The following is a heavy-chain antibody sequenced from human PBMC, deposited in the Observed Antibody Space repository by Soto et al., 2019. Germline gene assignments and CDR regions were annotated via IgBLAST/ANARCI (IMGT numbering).Heavy chain of an antibody. Sequence: GESLRLACAASGFTFSSYAMSWVRQAPGKGLEWVSAISGSGGSTYYADSVKGRFTISRDNSKNTLYLQMNSLRAEDTAVYYCAKEGAMAPIYFDYWGQGTLVTVSS. D-gene: IGHD1-26*01. V-gene: IGHV3-23*01. CDR1: GFTFSSYA. CDR2: ISGSGGST. J-gene: IGHJ4*02. CDR3: AKEGAMAPIYFDY.